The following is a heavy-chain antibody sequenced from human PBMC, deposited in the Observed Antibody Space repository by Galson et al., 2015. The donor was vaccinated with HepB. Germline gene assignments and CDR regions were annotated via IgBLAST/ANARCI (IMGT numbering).Heavy chain of an antibody. CDR3: TRGGWVDY. J-gene: IGHJ4*02. CDR2: ISWNGGSI. V-gene: IGHV3-9*01. D-gene: IGHD6-19*01. Sequence: SLRLSCAASGFTFDDYAMHWVRQAPGKGLEWVTGISWNGGSIGYADSVKGRFTISRDNAKNSLYLQMNSLRAEDTALYYCTRGGWVDYWGQGTLVTVSS. CDR1: GFTFDDYA.